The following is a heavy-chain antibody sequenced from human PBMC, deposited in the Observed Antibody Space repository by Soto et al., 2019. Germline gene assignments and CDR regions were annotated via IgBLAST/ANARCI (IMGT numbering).Heavy chain of an antibody. V-gene: IGHV4-30-2*05. D-gene: IGHD2-8*01. CDR3: ARERLDSGVGQGAMDV. CDR2: IYHSGST. Sequence: PSETLSLTCAVSGGSISSGGYSWSWIRQPPGKGLEWIGYIYHSGSTYYHSSLMSRVSISIDTSKKQFSLKLNSVTAADTAVYYCARERLDSGVGQGAMDVWGQGITVTVSS. J-gene: IGHJ6*02. CDR1: GGSISSGGYS.